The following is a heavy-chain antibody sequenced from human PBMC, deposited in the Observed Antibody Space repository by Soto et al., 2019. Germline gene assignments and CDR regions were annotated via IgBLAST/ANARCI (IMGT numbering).Heavy chain of an antibody. V-gene: IGHV1-69*06. CDR2: IMPVFGTV. D-gene: IGHD2-2*01. CDR3: SRVSVPGIYGEDV. CDR1: GGTFGNYA. Sequence: QVHLVQSGAEVKRPGSSVKVSCKASGGTFGNYAISWVRQAPGQGLEWMAGIMPVFGTVHYAQKFQGRLTITADKYTSTAYMALSSLRSEDTGVYYCSRVSVPGIYGEDVWGQGTTVNVTS. J-gene: IGHJ6*02.